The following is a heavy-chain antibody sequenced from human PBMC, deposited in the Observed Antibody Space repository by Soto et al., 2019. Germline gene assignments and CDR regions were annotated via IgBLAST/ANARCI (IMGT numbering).Heavy chain of an antibody. J-gene: IGHJ4*02. CDR2: ISGSGGST. Sequence: GGSLRLSCAASGFTFSSYAMSWVRQAPGKGLEWVSAISGSGGSTYYADSVKGRFTISRDNSKNTLYLQMNSLRAEDTAVYYCAKASMVRGVIMVFDYWGQGTLVTVSS. V-gene: IGHV3-23*01. D-gene: IGHD3-10*01. CDR1: GFTFSSYA. CDR3: AKASMVRGVIMVFDY.